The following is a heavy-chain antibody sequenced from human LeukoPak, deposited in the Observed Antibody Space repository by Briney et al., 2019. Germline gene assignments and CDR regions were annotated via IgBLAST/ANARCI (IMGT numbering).Heavy chain of an antibody. D-gene: IGHD3-10*01. Sequence: ASVKVSCKASGGTFSSYAISWVRQATGQGLEWMGWMNPNSGYTGYAQKFQGRVTMTRNTSISTAYMELSSLRSEDTAVYYCARGLPGTYETYLQHWGQGTLVTVSS. CDR1: GGTFSSYA. V-gene: IGHV1-8*02. CDR2: MNPNSGYT. CDR3: ARGLPGTYETYLQH. J-gene: IGHJ1*01.